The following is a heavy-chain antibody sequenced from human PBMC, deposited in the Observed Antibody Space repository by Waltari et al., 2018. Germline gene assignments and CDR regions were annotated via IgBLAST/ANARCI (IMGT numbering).Heavy chain of an antibody. CDR2: IIPLFGTA. V-gene: IGHV1-69*06. D-gene: IGHD3-22*01. CDR1: GGTFSSYA. J-gene: IGHJ5*02. Sequence: QVQLVQSGAEVKKPGSSVKVSCKASGGTFSSYAISWVRQARGQGLEWMGGIIPLFGTANYAQKFQGRVTITADKSTSTAYMELSSLRSEDTAVYYCARQDYYDSSLATGFDPWGQGTLVTVSS. CDR3: ARQDYYDSSLATGFDP.